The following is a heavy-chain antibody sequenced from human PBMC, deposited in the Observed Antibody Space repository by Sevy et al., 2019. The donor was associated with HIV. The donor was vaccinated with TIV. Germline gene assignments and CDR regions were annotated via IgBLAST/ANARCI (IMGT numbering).Heavy chain of an antibody. CDR3: ARDGGYRIKLFPLY. J-gene: IGHJ4*01. CDR2: ISYEGTET. Sequence: GGSLRLSCAASGFAFSTHAMHWVRQAPGKGLEWVAVISYEGTETFYAASVEGRFTNSRDNSKNMLSLKINSLKPADTAVFDCARDGGYRIKLFPLYLGHGTLATVSS. CDR1: GFAFSTHA. D-gene: IGHD3-16*01. V-gene: IGHV3-30-3*01.